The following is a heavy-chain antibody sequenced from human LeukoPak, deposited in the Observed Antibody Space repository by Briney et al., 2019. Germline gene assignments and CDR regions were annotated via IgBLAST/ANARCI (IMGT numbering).Heavy chain of an antibody. Sequence: PGGSLRLSCAASGFTVSSNYMSWVRQAPGKGLEWVSVIYSGGSTYYADSVKGRFTISRDNSENTLYLQMDSLRAEDTAVYYCARSVATTDWYFDLWGRGTLVTVSS. CDR2: IYSGGST. J-gene: IGHJ2*01. CDR3: ARSVATTDWYFDL. V-gene: IGHV3-53*01. CDR1: GFTVSSNY. D-gene: IGHD5-24*01.